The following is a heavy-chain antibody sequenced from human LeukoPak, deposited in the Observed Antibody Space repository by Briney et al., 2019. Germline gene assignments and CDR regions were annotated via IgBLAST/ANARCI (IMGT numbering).Heavy chain of an antibody. CDR1: GFTFIKYR. V-gene: IGHV3-21*01. J-gene: IGHJ4*02. CDR3: ARANTSGSYLYDY. Sequence: PGGSLRLSCAASGFTFIKYRMNWVRQAPGKGLEGVSSISTSSTYIYYADSMKGRFTVSRDNAKKSLYLQMSSLRAEDTAVYYCARANTSGSYLYDYWGQGTLVTVSS. D-gene: IGHD1-26*01. CDR2: ISTSSTYI.